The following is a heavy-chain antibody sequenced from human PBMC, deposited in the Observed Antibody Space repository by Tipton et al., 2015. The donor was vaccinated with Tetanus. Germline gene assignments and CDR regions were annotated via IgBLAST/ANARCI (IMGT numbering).Heavy chain of an antibody. J-gene: IGHJ3*02. CDR3: ARLSSSANDAHAFDI. V-gene: IGHV4-39*01. Sequence: TLSLTCTVSGGSISSSSHYWAWIRQPPGKGLEWIGSIYYTGSTYYNPSLKSRVTISVDTSKIQFSLKVSSVTAADTAVYYCARLSSSANDAHAFDIWGQGTMVTVSS. CDR1: GGSISSSSHY. D-gene: IGHD3-22*01. CDR2: IYYTGST.